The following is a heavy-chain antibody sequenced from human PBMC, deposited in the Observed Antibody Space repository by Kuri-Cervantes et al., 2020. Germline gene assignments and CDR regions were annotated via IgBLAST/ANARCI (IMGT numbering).Heavy chain of an antibody. J-gene: IGHJ4*02. V-gene: IGHV1-18*01. D-gene: IGHD3-22*01. Sequence: ASVKVSCKASGGTFSTYAMHWVRQAPGQGLEYMGWVSAYNGNTNYAQKFQGRVTMTRDTSTNTAYMELRSLRSDDTAVYYCARVSLDWQSNTYYLSYFDYWGQGTLVTVSS. CDR2: VSAYNGNT. CDR3: ARVSLDWQSNTYYLSYFDY. CDR1: GGTFSTYA.